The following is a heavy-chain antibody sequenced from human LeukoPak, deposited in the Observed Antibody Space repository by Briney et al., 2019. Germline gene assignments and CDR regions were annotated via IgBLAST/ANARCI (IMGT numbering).Heavy chain of an antibody. CDR1: GFTVSSNY. CDR3: ARGNGGNSGSYYYYYSGMDV. CDR2: IYSGGST. J-gene: IGHJ6*02. Sequence: GGSLRLSCAASGFTVSSNYMSWVRQAPGKGLEWVSVIYSGGSTYYADSVKGRFTISRDNSKNTLYLQMNSLRAEDTAVYYCARGNGGNSGSYYYYYSGMDVWGQGTTVTVSS. D-gene: IGHD1-26*01. V-gene: IGHV3-53*01.